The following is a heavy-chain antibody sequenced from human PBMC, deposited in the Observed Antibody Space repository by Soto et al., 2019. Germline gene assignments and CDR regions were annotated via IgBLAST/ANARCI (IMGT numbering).Heavy chain of an antibody. V-gene: IGHV3-23*01. CDR3: AKDAYGWYFDL. J-gene: IGHJ2*01. CDR2: ISGSSGTT. CDR1: GFTFSIYA. D-gene: IGHD4-17*01. Sequence: EVQLLESGGGLVQPGGSLRLSCAASGFTFSIYAMTWVRQAPGKGLEWVPTISGSSGTTSYADSVRGRFTISRDNSKNTLYLQMNSLRAEDTAVYYCAKDAYGWYFDLWGRGTLVTVSS.